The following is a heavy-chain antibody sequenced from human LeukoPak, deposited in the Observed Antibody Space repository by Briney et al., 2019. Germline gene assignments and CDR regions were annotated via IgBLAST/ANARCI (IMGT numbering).Heavy chain of an antibody. CDR2: IHPNSGGT. V-gene: IGHV1-2*02. D-gene: IGHD2-2*01. Sequence: ASVKVSCKASGYTFSDFYVHWVQQAPGQGLEWMGWIHPNSGGTNYARRLQGRVTMTRDRSISKAYMELSRLTSDDTAVYYCARDPLSNSWYYFDYWGQGTLVTVSS. CDR1: GYTFSDFY. CDR3: ARDPLSNSWYYFDY. J-gene: IGHJ4*02.